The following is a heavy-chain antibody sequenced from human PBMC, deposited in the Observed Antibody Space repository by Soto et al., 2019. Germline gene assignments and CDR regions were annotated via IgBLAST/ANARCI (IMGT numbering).Heavy chain of an antibody. D-gene: IGHD3-3*01. CDR3: ATSSYDFWSGSYGMDV. J-gene: IGHJ6*02. CDR1: GYTFTSYG. CDR2: ISAYNGNT. Sequence: ASVKVSWKASGYTFTSYGISWVRQAPGQGLEWMGWISAYNGNTNYAQKLQGRVTMTTDTSTSTAYMELRSLRSDDTAVYYCATSSYDFWSGSYGMDVWGQGTTVTVSS. V-gene: IGHV1-18*04.